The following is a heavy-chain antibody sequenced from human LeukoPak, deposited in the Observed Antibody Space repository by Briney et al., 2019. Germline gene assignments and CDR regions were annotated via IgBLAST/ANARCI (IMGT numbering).Heavy chain of an antibody. CDR3: AKGGIDAFDI. CDR2: ISGSGGST. D-gene: IGHD3-16*01. Sequence: GGSLRLSYAASGFTFSSDAMSWVRQAPGKGLEWVSAISGSGGSTYYADSVKGRFTISRDNSKNTLYLQMNSLRAEETAVYYCAKGGIDAFDIWGQGTMVSLSS. CDR1: GFTFSSDA. J-gene: IGHJ3*02. V-gene: IGHV3-23*01.